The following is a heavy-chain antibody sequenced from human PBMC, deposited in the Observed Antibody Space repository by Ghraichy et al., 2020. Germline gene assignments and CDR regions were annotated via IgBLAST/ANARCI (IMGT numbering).Heavy chain of an antibody. D-gene: IGHD1-26*01. Sequence: SETLSLTCAVYGGSFSGYYWSWIRQPPGKGLEWIGEINHSGSTNYNPSLKSRVTISVDTSKNQFSLKLSSVTAADTAVYYCARGAAWGLDYWGQGTLVTVSS. CDR1: GGSFSGYY. CDR2: INHSGST. CDR3: ARGAAWGLDY. J-gene: IGHJ4*02. V-gene: IGHV4-34*01.